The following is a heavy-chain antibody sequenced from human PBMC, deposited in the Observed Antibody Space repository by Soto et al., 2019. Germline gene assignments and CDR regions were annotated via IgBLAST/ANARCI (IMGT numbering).Heavy chain of an antibody. Sequence: SETLSLTCTVSGGSISSSSDYWGWIRQPPGKGLEWIGSIYYSGSTYYNPSLKSRVTISVDTSKNQFSLKLSSVTAADTAVYYCAPSDPYGLNYYYYGMDVWGQGTTVNVSS. CDR1: GGSISSSSDY. D-gene: IGHD4-17*01. CDR2: IYYSGST. J-gene: IGHJ6*02. V-gene: IGHV4-39*01. CDR3: APSDPYGLNYYYYGMDV.